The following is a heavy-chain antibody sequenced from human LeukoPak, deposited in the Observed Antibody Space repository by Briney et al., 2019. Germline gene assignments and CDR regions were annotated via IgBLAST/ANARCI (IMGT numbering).Heavy chain of an antibody. D-gene: IGHD3-10*01. J-gene: IGHJ4*02. CDR3: ASWPGVKRVGY. Sequence: GGSLRLSCAASGFTFSTYDMNWVRQAPGKGLEWVSHIRSSSSTIFYADSVKGRFTISRDDAKNSLYLQMNSLRAEDTAVYYCASWPGVKRVGYWGQGTLVTVSS. CDR1: GFTFSTYD. V-gene: IGHV3-48*04. CDR2: IRSSSSTI.